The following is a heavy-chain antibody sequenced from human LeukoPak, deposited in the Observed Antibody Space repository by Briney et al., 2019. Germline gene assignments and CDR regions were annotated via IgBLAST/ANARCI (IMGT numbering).Heavy chain of an antibody. Sequence: ASVKVSCKASGYTFTSFYMHWVRQAPRQGLEWMGVINPRSGSRSYAQKFQGRVIMTRDTSTSTVYMELSSLRSEDTAVYYCARDPRNSGDFDYWGQGTLVTVSS. V-gene: IGHV1-46*01. CDR2: INPRSGSR. CDR1: GYTFTSFY. J-gene: IGHJ4*02. CDR3: ARDPRNSGDFDY. D-gene: IGHD2-15*01.